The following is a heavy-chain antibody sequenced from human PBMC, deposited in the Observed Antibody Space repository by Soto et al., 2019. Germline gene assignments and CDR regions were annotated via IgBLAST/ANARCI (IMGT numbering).Heavy chain of an antibody. CDR2: IYYSGST. Sequence: QVQLQESGPGLVKPSETLSLTCTVSGGSISSYYWSWIRQPPGKGLEWIGYIYYSGSTNYNPSLKSRVTISVDTSKNQFSLKLSSVTAADTAVYYCARDSSIYSYGYRGGLRLDYYYYMDVWGKGTTVIVSS. J-gene: IGHJ6*03. D-gene: IGHD5-18*01. V-gene: IGHV4-59*01. CDR3: ARDSSIYSYGYRGGLRLDYYYYMDV. CDR1: GGSISSYY.